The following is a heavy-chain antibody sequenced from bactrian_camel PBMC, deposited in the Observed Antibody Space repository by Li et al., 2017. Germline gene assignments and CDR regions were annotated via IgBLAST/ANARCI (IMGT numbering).Heavy chain of an antibody. CDR2: LWNGGGNP. J-gene: IGHJ4*01. Sequence: VQLVESGGGSVQAGGSLRLSCAASVYLASFDCMGWFRQGPGKEREGVARLWNGGGNPYYTNLVKGRFTVSQDSAKSTLYLQLNSLTTDDTGMYFCLVGFDYWGRGTQVTVS. CDR3: LVGFDY. D-gene: IGHD5*01. V-gene: IGHV3S54*01. CDR1: VYLASFDC.